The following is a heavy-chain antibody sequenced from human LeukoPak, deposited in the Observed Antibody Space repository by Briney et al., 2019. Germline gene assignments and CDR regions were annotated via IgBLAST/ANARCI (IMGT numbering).Heavy chain of an antibody. CDR2: ISGRGDTT. Sequence: GGSLRLSCAGSGFTFNNYAMSWVRQTPGKGLEWVSAISGRGDTTFYADAMKGRFTISRDNSQNTLYLQMNSLRVEDTAVYYCAKDHNLGGYVLFDNWGQGTLVTVSS. CDR1: GFTFNNYA. D-gene: IGHD3-22*01. V-gene: IGHV3-23*01. CDR3: AKDHNLGGYVLFDN. J-gene: IGHJ4*02.